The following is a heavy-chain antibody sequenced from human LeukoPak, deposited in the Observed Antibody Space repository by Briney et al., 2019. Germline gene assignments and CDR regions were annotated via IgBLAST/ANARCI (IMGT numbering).Heavy chain of an antibody. CDR1: GYTFCSYA. Sequence: GGSLRLSCAASGYTFCSYAMSWVRRAPGKGLEWVSAISGSGGSTYYADSVRGRFTISRDNSKNTRYLQMNSLRAEDTAVYYCAKGPGSGSYYFLWGQGTLVTVSS. V-gene: IGHV3-23*01. D-gene: IGHD3-10*01. CDR3: AKGPGSGSYYFL. CDR2: ISGSGGST. J-gene: IGHJ4*02.